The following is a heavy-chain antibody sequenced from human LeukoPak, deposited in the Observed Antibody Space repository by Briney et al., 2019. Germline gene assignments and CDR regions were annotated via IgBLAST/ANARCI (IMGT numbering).Heavy chain of an antibody. CDR1: GYTFTSYG. Sequence: ASVRVSCKASGYTFTSYGISWVRQAPGQGLEWMGWISAYNGNTNYAQKLQGRVTMTTDTSTSTVYMELHSLRSEDTAVYYCARSRNYYRVYFDNWGQGTLVPVSS. J-gene: IGHJ4*02. V-gene: IGHV1-18*01. CDR2: ISAYNGNT. CDR3: ARSRNYYRVYFDN. D-gene: IGHD3-10*01.